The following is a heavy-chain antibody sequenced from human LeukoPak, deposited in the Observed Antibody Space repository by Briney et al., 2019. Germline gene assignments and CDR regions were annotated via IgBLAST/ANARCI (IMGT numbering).Heavy chain of an antibody. CDR2: MNPNSGNT. CDR3: AREWLYYYYMDV. J-gene: IGHJ6*03. CDR1: GYTFTSYD. D-gene: IGHD2-8*01. V-gene: IGHV1-8*01. Sequence: ASVKVSCKASGYTFTSYDINWVRQATGQGLEWMGWMNPNSGNTGYAQKFQGRVTMTRNTSISTAYMELSSLRSEDTAVHYCAREWLYYYYMDVWGKGTTVTVSS.